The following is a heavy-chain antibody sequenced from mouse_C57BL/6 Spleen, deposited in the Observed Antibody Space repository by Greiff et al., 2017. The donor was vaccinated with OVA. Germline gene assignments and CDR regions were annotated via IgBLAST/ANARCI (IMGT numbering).Heavy chain of an antibody. Sequence: EVQLQESGGDLVKPGGSLKLSCAASGFTFSSYGMSWVRQTPDKRLEWVATISSGGSYTYYPDSVKGRFTISRDNAKNTLYLQMSSLKSEDTAMYYCASRSNYGFAYWGQGTLVTVSA. CDR3: ASRSNYGFAY. J-gene: IGHJ3*01. CDR1: GFTFSSYG. D-gene: IGHD2-5*01. V-gene: IGHV5-6*01. CDR2: ISSGGSYT.